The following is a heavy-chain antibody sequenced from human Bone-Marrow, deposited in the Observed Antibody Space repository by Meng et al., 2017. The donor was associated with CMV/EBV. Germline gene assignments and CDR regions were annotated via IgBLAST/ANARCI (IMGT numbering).Heavy chain of an antibody. Sequence: ASVKVSCKTSGYTFTNYGVSWVRQAPGEGLEWMGWISTDNGNTKFAQKFQGRVTMTADTSTSTAYMELRSLRSDDTAVYYCARDAGGEFDYWGQGTLVTVSS. CDR3: ARDAGGEFDY. CDR1: GYTFTNYG. D-gene: IGHD3-16*01. CDR2: ISTDNGNT. J-gene: IGHJ4*02. V-gene: IGHV1-18*01.